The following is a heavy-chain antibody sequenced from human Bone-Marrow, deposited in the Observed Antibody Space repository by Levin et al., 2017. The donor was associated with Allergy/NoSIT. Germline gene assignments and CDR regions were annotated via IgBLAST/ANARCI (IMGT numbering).Heavy chain of an antibody. Sequence: GESLKISCKASGYTFTSYAMHWVRQAPGQRLEWMGWINAGHGNTEYSQKFQGRVTITRDTSANTAYMDLRSLRSEDTAVYYCARVDSSGWFGDYWGQGTLVTVSS. D-gene: IGHD6-19*01. CDR3: ARVDSSGWFGDY. CDR2: INAGHGNT. V-gene: IGHV1-3*01. CDR1: GYTFTSYA. J-gene: IGHJ4*02.